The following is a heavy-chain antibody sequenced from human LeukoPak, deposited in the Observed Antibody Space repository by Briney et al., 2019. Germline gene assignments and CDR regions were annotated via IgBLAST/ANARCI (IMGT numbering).Heavy chain of an antibody. CDR3: ARGSVTKRFDP. V-gene: IGHV3-30-3*01. D-gene: IGHD4-17*01. Sequence: GGSLRLSCAASGFTFSSYAMHWVRRAPGKGLEWVAVISYDGSNKYYADSVKGRFTISRDNSKNTLYLQMNSLRAEDTAVYYCARGSVTKRFDPWGQGALVTVSS. CDR2: ISYDGSNK. J-gene: IGHJ5*02. CDR1: GFTFSSYA.